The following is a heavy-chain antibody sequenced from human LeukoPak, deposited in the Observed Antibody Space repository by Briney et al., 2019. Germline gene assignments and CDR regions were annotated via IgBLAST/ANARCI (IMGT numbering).Heavy chain of an antibody. CDR3: ARGYCSSTSCYGVYGMDV. J-gene: IGHJ6*02. Sequence: SVKVSCKASGGTFSSCAISWVRQAPGQGLEWMGGIIPIFGTANYAQKFQGRVTITADESTSTAYMELSSLRSEDTAVYYCARGYCSSTSCYGVYGMDVWGQGTTVTVSS. V-gene: IGHV1-69*13. D-gene: IGHD2-2*01. CDR1: GGTFSSCA. CDR2: IIPIFGTA.